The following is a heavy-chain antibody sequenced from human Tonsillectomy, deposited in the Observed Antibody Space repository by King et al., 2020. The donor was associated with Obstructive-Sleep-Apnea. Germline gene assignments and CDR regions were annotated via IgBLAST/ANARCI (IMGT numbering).Heavy chain of an antibody. CDR2: ISSRSSST. Sequence: QLVQSGGGLVQPGGSLRLSCVASGFTFSDYAMDWVRQAPGKGLEWVSYISSRSSSTQYADSVKGRFTTSRDDAENSMFLQINSLTAEDTATYYCVRDWGQGSTYYHYFTHWGPGTLVTVSS. V-gene: IGHV3-48*01. CDR3: VRDWGQGSTYYHYFTH. J-gene: IGHJ4*02. CDR1: GFTFSDYA. D-gene: IGHD3-22*01.